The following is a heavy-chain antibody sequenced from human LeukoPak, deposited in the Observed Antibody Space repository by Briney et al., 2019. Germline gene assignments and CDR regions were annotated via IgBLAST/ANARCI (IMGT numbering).Heavy chain of an antibody. CDR3: ARGRGDGYTYFDY. D-gene: IGHD5-24*01. J-gene: IGHJ4*02. CDR1: GFTFSIYN. CDR2: ISISSSTI. Sequence: GSLCPSRAASGFTFSIYNTNWVRQAPGKGLEWVSYISISSSTIYYADSVKGRFTISRDNAKNSLYLQMNSLRDEDTAVYYCARGRGDGYTYFDYWGQ. V-gene: IGHV3-48*02.